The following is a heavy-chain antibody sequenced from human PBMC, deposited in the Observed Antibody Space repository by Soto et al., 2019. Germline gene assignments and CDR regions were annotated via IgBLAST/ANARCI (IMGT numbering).Heavy chain of an antibody. D-gene: IGHD2-21*01. CDR2: LHSDGRTT. CDR3: ARQLPIAIRGGHYYYYGMDV. V-gene: IGHV3-74*01. Sequence: VGSLRLSCASSGSIFSSYWMHCVRQAPGKGLVWVSRLHSDGRTTSYADSVKGRFTISRDNAKNTLYLQMNSLRAEDTAVYYCARQLPIAIRGGHYYYYGMDVLGQGTTVTVSS. J-gene: IGHJ6*02. CDR1: GSIFSSYW.